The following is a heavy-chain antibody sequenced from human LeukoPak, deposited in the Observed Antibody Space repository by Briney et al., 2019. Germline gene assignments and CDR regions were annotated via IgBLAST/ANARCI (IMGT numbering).Heavy chain of an antibody. J-gene: IGHJ4*01. V-gene: IGHV1-24*01. CDR2: FDPKEGER. CDR1: GGTLTELS. D-gene: IGHD3-10*01. Sequence: GASVKVSCKVSGGTLTELSMHWVRQAPGKGLEWMGGFDPKEGERVYAQNFQGRFTMTEDTSSGTAYMELNSLRSEDTAVYYCTTREIVVEPAQTSMVRGVLWRSDFWGHGTLVTVSS. CDR3: TTREIVVEPAQTSMVRGVLWRSDF.